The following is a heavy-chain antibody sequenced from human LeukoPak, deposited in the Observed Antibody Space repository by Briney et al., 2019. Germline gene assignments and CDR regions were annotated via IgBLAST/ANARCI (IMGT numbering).Heavy chain of an antibody. CDR3: AKRGVVIRVILVGFHKEAYYFDS. Sequence: PGGSLRLSCAVSGITLSNYGMNCVRQAPGKGLEWVAGISDGGGRTNYADSVKGRFTISRDKPKNTLYLQMNSLRAEDTAVYFCAKRGVVIRVILVGFHKEAYYFDSWGQGALVSVSS. CDR2: ISDGGGRT. J-gene: IGHJ4*02. D-gene: IGHD3-22*01. CDR1: GITLSNYG. V-gene: IGHV3-23*01.